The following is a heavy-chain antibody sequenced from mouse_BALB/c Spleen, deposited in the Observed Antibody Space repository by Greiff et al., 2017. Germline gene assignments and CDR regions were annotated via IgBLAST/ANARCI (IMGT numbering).Heavy chain of an antibody. Sequence: EVNVVESGGGLVQPGGSRKLSCAASGFTFSSFGMHWVRQAPEKGLEWVAYISSGSSTIYYADTVKGRFTISRDNPKNTLFLQMTSLRSEDTAMYYCARKVVEGYFDVWGAGTTVTVSS. D-gene: IGHD1-1*01. CDR3: ARKVVEGYFDV. CDR2: ISSGSSTI. CDR1: GFTFSSFG. V-gene: IGHV5-17*02. J-gene: IGHJ1*01.